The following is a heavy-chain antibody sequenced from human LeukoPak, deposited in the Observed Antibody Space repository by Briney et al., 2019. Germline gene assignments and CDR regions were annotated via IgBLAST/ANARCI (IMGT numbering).Heavy chain of an antibody. Sequence: VASVKVSCKASGGTFSSYAISWVRQAPGQGLEWMGGIIPIFGTANYAQKFQGRVTITADESTSTAYMELSSLRSEDTAVYYCARDEDAIVSTLGYFQHWGQGTLVTVSS. D-gene: IGHD5/OR15-5a*01. CDR2: IIPIFGTA. V-gene: IGHV1-69*13. CDR1: GGTFSSYA. CDR3: ARDEDAIVSTLGYFQH. J-gene: IGHJ1*01.